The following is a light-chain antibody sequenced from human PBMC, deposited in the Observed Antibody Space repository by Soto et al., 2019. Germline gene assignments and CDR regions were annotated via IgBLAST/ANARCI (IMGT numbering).Light chain of an antibody. J-gene: IGKJ4*01. CDR1: QSVLYTSNNKNY. CDR2: WAS. V-gene: IGKV4-1*01. CDR3: QQYYGTPLT. Sequence: DIVMTQSPDSLAVSLGERATINCKSSQSVLYTSNNKNYLAWYQQKTGQPPKLLIYWASTRESGVPDRFSGSGSGTDFTLTISXXXXEDVAVYYCQQYYGTPLTFGGGTXV.